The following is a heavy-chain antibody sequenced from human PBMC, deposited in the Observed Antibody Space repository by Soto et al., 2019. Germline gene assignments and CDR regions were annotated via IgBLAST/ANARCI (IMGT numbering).Heavy chain of an antibody. D-gene: IGHD3-10*01. Sequence: QVQLQESGPGLVKPSQTLSLTCSVSGGSISRGGYYWSWIRQHPGKGLEWIGYLYYTGSTSYNPSLKSRLTLSGDTSKNQFSPKLSSVTAADTSVYYRATFRGWPPYYFDYWGQGTLLTVSS. CDR2: LYYTGST. V-gene: IGHV4-31*03. J-gene: IGHJ4*02. CDR3: ATFRGWPPYYFDY. CDR1: GGSISRGGYY.